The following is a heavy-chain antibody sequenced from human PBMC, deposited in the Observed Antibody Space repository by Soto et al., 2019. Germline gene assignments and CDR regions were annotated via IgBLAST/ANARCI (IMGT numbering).Heavy chain of an antibody. CDR3: ARATNLRIADSSGHYYYGMDV. J-gene: IGHJ6*02. D-gene: IGHD6-13*01. CDR1: GGSISSGDYY. V-gene: IGHV4-30-4*01. Sequence: QVQLQESGPGLVKPSQTLSLTCTVSGGSISSGDYYWSWIRQPPGKGLEWIGYIYYSGSTYYNPSLKSRVTISVDTSKNQFSLKLSSVTAADTAVYYCARATNLRIADSSGHYYYGMDVWGQGTTVTVSS. CDR2: IYYSGST.